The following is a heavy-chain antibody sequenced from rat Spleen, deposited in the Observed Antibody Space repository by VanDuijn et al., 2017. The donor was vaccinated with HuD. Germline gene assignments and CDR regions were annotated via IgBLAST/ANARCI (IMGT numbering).Heavy chain of an antibody. Sequence: QVHLKESGPGLVQPSQTLSLTCTVSGFSISSHGVIWVRQPPGKGLEWMGVIWGNGNTNYKSTFKSRLSISRDTSKSQVFLKMNSLQTEDTAMYFCARSDYQSGSFPYWGQGVMVTVSS. J-gene: IGHJ2*01. CDR2: IWGNGNT. D-gene: IGHD1-1*01. CDR3: ARSDYQSGSFPY. V-gene: IGHV2-13*01. CDR1: GFSISSHG.